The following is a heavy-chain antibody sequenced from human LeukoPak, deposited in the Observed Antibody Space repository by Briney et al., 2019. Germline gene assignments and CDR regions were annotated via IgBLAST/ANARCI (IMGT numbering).Heavy chain of an antibody. J-gene: IGHJ1*01. V-gene: IGHV3-74*01. CDR1: GFTFSSYW. CDR3: AREGKIAAAAVFQH. CDR2: INSDGSST. Sequence: GGSLRLSCAASGFTFSSYWMHWVRQAPGKGLVWVSRINSDGSSTSYADSVKGRFTISRNNAKNTLYLQMNSLRVEDTAVYYCAREGKIAAAAVFQHWGQGTLVTVSS. D-gene: IGHD6-13*01.